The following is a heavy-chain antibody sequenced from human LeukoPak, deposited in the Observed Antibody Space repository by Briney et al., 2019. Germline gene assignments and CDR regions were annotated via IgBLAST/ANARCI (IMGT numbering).Heavy chain of an antibody. D-gene: IGHD3-16*01. CDR3: ARGGGLDV. CDR1: GFTFSSYV. V-gene: IGHV3-23*01. Sequence: GGSLRLSCAASGFTFSSYVMSWVRQAPGKGLEWVSSISNSGGSTYYADSVKGRFTISRDNAKNSLYLQMSNLRAEDTAVYFCARGGGLDVWGQGATVTVSS. J-gene: IGHJ6*02. CDR2: ISNSGGST.